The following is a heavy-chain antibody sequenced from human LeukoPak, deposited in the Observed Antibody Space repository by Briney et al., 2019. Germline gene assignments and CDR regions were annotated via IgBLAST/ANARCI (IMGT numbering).Heavy chain of an antibody. J-gene: IGHJ3*02. CDR1: GFTFSSYA. CDR2: INSDGSST. V-gene: IGHV3-74*01. Sequence: GGSLRLSCAASGFTFSSYAMSWVRQAPGKGLEWVSRINSDGSSTSYADSVKGRFTISRDNAKNTLYLQMNSLRAEDTAVYYCASYYYDSSGYPFDIWGQGTMVTVSS. D-gene: IGHD3-22*01. CDR3: ASYYYDSSGYPFDI.